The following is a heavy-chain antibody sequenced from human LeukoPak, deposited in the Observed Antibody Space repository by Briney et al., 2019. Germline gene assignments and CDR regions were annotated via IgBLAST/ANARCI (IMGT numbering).Heavy chain of an antibody. CDR1: GFTFSDYY. D-gene: IGHD3-22*01. CDR2: ISSSSSYT. V-gene: IGHV3-11*05. J-gene: IGHJ4*02. CDR3: ARDLYGVPNYYDRSGENYFDY. Sequence: NPGGSLRLSCAASGFTFSDYYMSWIRQAPGKGLERVSYISSSSSYTNYADSVKGRFTISRDNAKNSLYLQMNSLRAEDTAVYYCARDLYGVPNYYDRSGENYFDYWGQGTLVTVSS.